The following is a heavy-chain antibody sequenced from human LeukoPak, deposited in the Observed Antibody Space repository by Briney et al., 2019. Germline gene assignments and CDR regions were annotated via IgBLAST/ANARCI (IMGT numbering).Heavy chain of an antibody. V-gene: IGHV3-74*01. CDR2: INSDGSST. CDR3: ARGPSGYHNT. J-gene: IGHJ4*02. CDR1: GFSFSNYW. Sequence: GGSLRLSCAASGFSFSNYWMHWVRQAPGKGLVWVSRINSDGSSTTYADSVKGRFTISRDNAKNTLYLQMNSLRAEDTAVYYCARGPSGYHNTGGQGTLVTVSS. D-gene: IGHD5-12*01.